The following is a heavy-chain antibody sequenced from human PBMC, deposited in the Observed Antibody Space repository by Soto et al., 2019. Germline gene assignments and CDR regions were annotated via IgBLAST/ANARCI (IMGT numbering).Heavy chain of an antibody. CDR3: ARRTSGWHLDY. J-gene: IGHJ4*02. CDR2: ISGSGDST. V-gene: IGHV3-23*01. Sequence: EVQLLESGGGLVQPGGSLRLSCAASGFTFSSYAMSWVRQAPGKGLEWVSVISGSGDSTYYADSVKGRFTSSRDNSKNTLCLQMSSLGAADTAVYFGARRTSGWHLDYWGQGTLVTVSS. CDR1: GFTFSSYA. D-gene: IGHD6-19*01.